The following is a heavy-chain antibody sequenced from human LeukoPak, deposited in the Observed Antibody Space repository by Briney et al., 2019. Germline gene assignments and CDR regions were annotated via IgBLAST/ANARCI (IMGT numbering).Heavy chain of an antibody. V-gene: IGHV3-7*01. CDR3: GSVVCSSSSCHYYFFYGLDA. Sequence: GGSLRLSCAASGFTFSSYWMSWVSQAPGKGLEWVANIKEDGSEKYYVDSVGGRFTISRDNAKNSLYLQMNSLRAEDTAVYYCGSVVCSSSSCHYYFFYGLDAWGQGTTVTVS. CDR2: IKEDGSEK. D-gene: IGHD2-2*01. J-gene: IGHJ6*02. CDR1: GFTFSSYW.